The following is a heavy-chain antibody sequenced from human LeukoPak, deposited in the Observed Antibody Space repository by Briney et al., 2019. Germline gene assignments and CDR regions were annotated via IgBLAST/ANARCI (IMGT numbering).Heavy chain of an antibody. CDR2: ISGSGGST. Sequence: PGGSLRLSCAASGFTFSSYAMSWVRQAPGKGLEWVSAISGSGGSTYYADSVKGRFTISRDNSKNTLYLQMNSLRAEDTAVYYCVRNEIAAAGYFDYWGQGTLVSVSS. J-gene: IGHJ4*02. V-gene: IGHV3-23*01. CDR3: VRNEIAAAGYFDY. D-gene: IGHD6-13*01. CDR1: GFTFSSYA.